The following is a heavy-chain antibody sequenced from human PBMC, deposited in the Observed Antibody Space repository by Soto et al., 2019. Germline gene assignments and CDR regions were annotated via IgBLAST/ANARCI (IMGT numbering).Heavy chain of an antibody. Sequence: QVQLQESGPGLVKPSETLSLSCTVSGGSINSYYWSWIRQSPGKRMEWIGYVHHSWGSSYNPSLQSRVAISLDTSKSQFSLKVTSVTATDTAVYYGARQGFGPLHGHVDVWGQGTTVTVSS. D-gene: IGHD3-10*01. CDR1: GGSINSYY. CDR3: ARQGFGPLHGHVDV. J-gene: IGHJ6*02. V-gene: IGHV4-59*08. CDR2: VHHSWGS.